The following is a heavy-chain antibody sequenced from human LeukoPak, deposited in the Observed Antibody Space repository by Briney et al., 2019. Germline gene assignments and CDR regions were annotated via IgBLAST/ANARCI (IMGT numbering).Heavy chain of an antibody. V-gene: IGHV3-33*01. Sequence: GRSLRLSCAASGFTFSSYGMHWVRQAPGKGLEWVAVIWYDGSNKYYADSVKGRFTISRDNSKNTLYLQMNSLRAEDTAVYYCARDHSSGWYFDYWDQGTLVTVSS. CDR2: IWYDGSNK. CDR3: ARDHSSGWYFDY. J-gene: IGHJ4*02. D-gene: IGHD6-19*01. CDR1: GFTFSSYG.